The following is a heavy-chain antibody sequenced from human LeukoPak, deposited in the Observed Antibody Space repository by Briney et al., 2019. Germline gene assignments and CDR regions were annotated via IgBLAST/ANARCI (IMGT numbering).Heavy chain of an antibody. Sequence: ASVKVSCKASGYTFINFAINWGRQAPGQRPEWMGWINAGNGNTKHSQKFQDRVTITRDTSASTAYMELTSLTSEDTAVYYCARGPRAAADDYWGQGTLVTVSS. D-gene: IGHD6-13*01. CDR1: GYTFINFA. J-gene: IGHJ4*02. CDR2: INAGNGNT. CDR3: ARGPRAAADDY. V-gene: IGHV1-3*01.